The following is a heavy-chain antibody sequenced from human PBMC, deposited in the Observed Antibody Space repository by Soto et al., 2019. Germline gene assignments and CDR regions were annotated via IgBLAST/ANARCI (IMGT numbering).Heavy chain of an antibody. CDR1: GFTFDDNA. J-gene: IGHJ4*02. D-gene: IGHD3-16*01. CDR3: AISQDRGGRTTFIY. CDR2: INWKSDI. V-gene: IGHV3-9*01. Sequence: LRLSCAVSGFTFDDNAMHLVRQAPEKGLEWVSGINWKSDIGYAASVKGRFTISRDNAENSLYLQMNSLRAEDTALYYCAISQDRGGRTTFIYWGQGTQVTVS.